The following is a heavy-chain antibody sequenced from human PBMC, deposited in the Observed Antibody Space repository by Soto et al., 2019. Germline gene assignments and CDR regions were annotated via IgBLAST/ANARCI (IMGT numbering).Heavy chain of an antibody. V-gene: IGHV3-23*01. CDR3: AKDSATDWYTDFQH. J-gene: IGHJ1*01. Sequence: GGSLRLSCEASGFVFNRHAMNWVRQAPGKGLEWVSFISGSGDTIYYADSVRGRFTISRDNSNSTLFLQMSSLTAEDTAIYYCAKDSATDWYTDFQHWGQGALVTVSS. CDR2: ISGSGDTI. D-gene: IGHD3-9*01. CDR1: GFVFNRHA.